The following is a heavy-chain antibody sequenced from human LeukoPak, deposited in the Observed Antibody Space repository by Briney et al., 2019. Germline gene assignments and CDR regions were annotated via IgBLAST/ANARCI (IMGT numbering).Heavy chain of an antibody. CDR3: VKGRIAVAGPSDP. D-gene: IGHD6-19*01. Sequence: PGGSLRLSCSASGFTFSSYAMHWVRQAPGKGLEYVSAISSNGGSTYYADSVKGRFTISRDNSKNTLYLQMSSLRAEDTAVYYCVKGRIAVAGPSDPWGQGTLVTVSS. J-gene: IGHJ5*02. CDR2: ISSNGGST. CDR1: GFTFSSYA. V-gene: IGHV3-64D*06.